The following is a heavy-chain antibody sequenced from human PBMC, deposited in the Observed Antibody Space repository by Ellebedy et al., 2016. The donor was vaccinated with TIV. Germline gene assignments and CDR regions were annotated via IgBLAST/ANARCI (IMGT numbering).Heavy chain of an antibody. CDR3: VREGNRHCSSGSCLWYFDV. CDR1: GGSINSGGFY. CDR2: IYYSGAT. Sequence: MPSETLSLTCTVSGGSINSGGFYWTWIRQHPGKGLEWIGYIYYSGATYYNPSLKSRLTISLDTSKNQFSLNLNSVTAADTAVYYCVREGNRHCSSGSCLWYFDVWGRGTLVSVSS. J-gene: IGHJ2*01. D-gene: IGHD2-15*01. V-gene: IGHV4-31*03.